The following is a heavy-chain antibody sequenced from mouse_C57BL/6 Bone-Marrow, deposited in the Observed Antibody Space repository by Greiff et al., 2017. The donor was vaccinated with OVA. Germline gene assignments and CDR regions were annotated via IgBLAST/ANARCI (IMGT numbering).Heavy chain of an antibody. CDR3: ARHHYYGSSFYAMDY. J-gene: IGHJ4*01. V-gene: IGHV1-18*01. CDR2: INPNNGGT. CDR1: GYTFTDYN. D-gene: IGHD1-1*01. Sequence: EVQLQQSGPELVKPGASVKIPCKASGYTFTDYNMDWVKQSHGKSLEWIGDINPNNGGTIYNQKFKGKATLTVDKSSSTAYMELRSLTSEDTAVYYCARHHYYGSSFYAMDYWGQGTSVTVSS.